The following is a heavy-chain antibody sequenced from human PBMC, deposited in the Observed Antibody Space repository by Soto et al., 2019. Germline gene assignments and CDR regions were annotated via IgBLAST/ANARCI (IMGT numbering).Heavy chain of an antibody. CDR1: GGSISSGGYY. CDR2: IYYSGST. V-gene: IGHV4-31*03. D-gene: IGHD3-10*01. CDR3: ARGFGNYYYYYMDV. Sequence: QVQLQESGPGLVKPSQTLSLTCNVSGGSISSGGYYWSWIRQHPGKGLEWIGYIYYSGSTYYNPSLKSRVTISVDTSKNQFSLKLSSVTAADTAVYYCARGFGNYYYYYMDVWGKGTTVTVSS. J-gene: IGHJ6*03.